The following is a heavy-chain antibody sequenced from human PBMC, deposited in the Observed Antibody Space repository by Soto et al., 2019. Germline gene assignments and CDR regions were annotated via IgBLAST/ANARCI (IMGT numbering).Heavy chain of an antibody. Sequence: GGSLRLSCAASGFTFSSYSMNWVRQAPGKGLEWISYIGSHSSTLYYADSVKGRFTISRDNAGNSLYLQMNSLRDEDTAVYYCVRDGSGNLYLNWFDPWGQGTLVTVSS. CDR3: VRDGSGNLYLNWFDP. V-gene: IGHV3-48*02. D-gene: IGHD6-19*01. CDR1: GFTFSSYS. CDR2: IGSHSSTL. J-gene: IGHJ5*02.